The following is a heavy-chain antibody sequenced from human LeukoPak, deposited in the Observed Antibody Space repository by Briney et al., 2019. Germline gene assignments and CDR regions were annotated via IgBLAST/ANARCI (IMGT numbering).Heavy chain of an antibody. CDR2: INPNSGGT. CDR3: ARATSGWTASPRFDY. J-gene: IGHJ4*02. Sequence: ASVKVSCKASGYTFTGYYMHWVRQAPGQGLEWMGWINPNSGGTNCAQNFQGWVTMTRDTSISTAYIELSRLRSDGTAVYYCARATSGWTASPRFDYWGQGTLVTVSS. V-gene: IGHV1-2*04. D-gene: IGHD6-19*01. CDR1: GYTFTGYY.